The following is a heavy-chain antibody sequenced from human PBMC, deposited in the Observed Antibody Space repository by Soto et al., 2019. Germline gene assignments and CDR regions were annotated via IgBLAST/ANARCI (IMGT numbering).Heavy chain of an antibody. CDR3: ARDDVRCDGGRCYGVPLDV. V-gene: IGHV3-66*01. J-gene: IGHJ6*04. CDR2: IQSGGPT. D-gene: IGHD2-15*01. CDR1: GFTVSSKY. Sequence: GGSLRLSCAASGFTVSSKYMSWVRQAPGKGLEWVSLIQSGGPTHYADSVKGRFTISRDTSENTLHLQMDSLRAEDTAVYYCARDDVRCDGGRCYGVPLDVCGKGTTVTVSS.